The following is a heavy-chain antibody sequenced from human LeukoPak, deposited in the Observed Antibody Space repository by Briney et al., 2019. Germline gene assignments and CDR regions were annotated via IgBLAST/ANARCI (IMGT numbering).Heavy chain of an antibody. CDR2: IGTAGDT. D-gene: IGHD6-13*01. J-gene: IGHJ4*02. CDR1: GFTFSSYD. CDR3: ARDTIAAAGTANYFDY. Sequence: GGSLRLSCAASGFTFSSYDMHWVRQATGKGLEWVSAIGTAGDTYYADSVKGRFTISRDNSKNTLYLQMNSLRAEDTAVYYCARDTIAAAGTANYFDYWGQGTLVTVSS. V-gene: IGHV3-13*01.